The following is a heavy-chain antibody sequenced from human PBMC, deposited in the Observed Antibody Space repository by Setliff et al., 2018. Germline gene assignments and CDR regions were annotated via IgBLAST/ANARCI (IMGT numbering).Heavy chain of an antibody. Sequence: GASVKVSCKSSGNSFTVFYLHWVRQAPGQGLEWMGWISPHSGDTYYAQKFQSRLTITKDTSKNQVVLTMTNMDPADTATYYCVHSRITRYSYGYGPFDYWGQGALVTVSS. CDR2: ISPHSGDT. CDR3: VHSRITRYSYGYGPFDY. J-gene: IGHJ4*02. V-gene: IGHV1-2*02. D-gene: IGHD5-18*01. CDR1: GNSFTVFY.